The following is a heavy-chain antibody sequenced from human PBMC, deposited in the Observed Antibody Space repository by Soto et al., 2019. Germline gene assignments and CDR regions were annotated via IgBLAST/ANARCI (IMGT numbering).Heavy chain of an antibody. D-gene: IGHD3-9*01. CDR2: IIPILGIA. Sequence: SVKVSCKASGGTFSSYTISWVRQAPGQGLEWMGRIIPILGIANYAQKFQGRVTITADKSTSTAYMELSSLRSEDTAVYYCASEDLRYFDWLPLPTFDYWGQGTLVTVSS. CDR3: ASEDLRYFDWLPLPTFDY. V-gene: IGHV1-69*02. J-gene: IGHJ4*02. CDR1: GGTFSSYT.